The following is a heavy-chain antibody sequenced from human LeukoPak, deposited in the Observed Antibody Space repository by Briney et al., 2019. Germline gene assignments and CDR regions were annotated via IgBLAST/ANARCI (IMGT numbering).Heavy chain of an antibody. Sequence: VASVKVSCKVSGYTLTELSMHWVRQAPGKGLEWMGGFDPEDGETIYAQKFQGRVTMTEDTSTDTAYMELSSLRSEDTVVYYCATGTYFSGMKHWGQGTLVTVSS. J-gene: IGHJ4*02. V-gene: IGHV1-24*01. CDR2: FDPEDGET. D-gene: IGHD2-15*01. CDR1: GYTLTELS. CDR3: ATGTYFSGMKH.